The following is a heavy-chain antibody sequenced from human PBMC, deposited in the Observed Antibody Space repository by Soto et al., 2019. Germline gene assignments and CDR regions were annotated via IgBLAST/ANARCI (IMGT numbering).Heavy chain of an antibody. J-gene: IGHJ4*02. D-gene: IGHD6-13*01. V-gene: IGHV3-30*03. CDR2: ISYDGSNK. CDR3: ASRIAAATRY. Sequence: QVQLVESGGGVVQPGRSLRLSCAASGFTFSSYGMHWVRQAPGKGLEWVAVISYDGSNKYYADSVKGRFTISRDNSKNTLYLQMNSLRAEDTAVYYCASRIAAATRYWGQGTLVTVSS. CDR1: GFTFSSYG.